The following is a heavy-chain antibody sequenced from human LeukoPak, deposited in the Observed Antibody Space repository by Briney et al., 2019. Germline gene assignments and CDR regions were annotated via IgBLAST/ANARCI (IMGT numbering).Heavy chain of an antibody. Sequence: ASVKVSCKVSGYTLTELSMHWVRQAPGKGLEWMGGFDPEDGETIYAQKFQGRVTMTEDTSTDTAYMELSSLRSEDTAVYYCALQKVSGSYYGGYFGYWGQGTLVTVSS. CDR1: GYTLTELS. CDR3: ALQKVSGSYYGGYFGY. CDR2: FDPEDGET. V-gene: IGHV1-24*01. J-gene: IGHJ4*02. D-gene: IGHD1-26*01.